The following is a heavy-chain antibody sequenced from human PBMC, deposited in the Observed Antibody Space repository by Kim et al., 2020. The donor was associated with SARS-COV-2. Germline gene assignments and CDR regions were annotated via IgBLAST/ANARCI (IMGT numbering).Heavy chain of an antibody. D-gene: IGHD3-3*01. Sequence: DSGKGRFTISRDNSKNTLYLQMNSLRADDTAVYYCAKDPFYDFWSGYYFDYWGQGTLVTVSS. CDR3: AKDPFYDFWSGYYFDY. V-gene: IGHV3-23*01. J-gene: IGHJ4*02.